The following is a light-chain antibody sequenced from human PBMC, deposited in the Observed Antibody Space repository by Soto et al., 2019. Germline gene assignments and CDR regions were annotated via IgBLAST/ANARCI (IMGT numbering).Light chain of an antibody. CDR1: QSVSSY. CDR2: DAS. CDR3: QQGYNFPRA. V-gene: IGKV3-11*01. J-gene: IGKJ1*01. Sequence: EIVLTQSPATLSLSPGERATLSCRASQSVSSYLAWYQQKPGQAPRLLIYDASNRATGIAARFSGSGSGTDFTLTINSLQPEDFATYYCQQGYNFPRAFGQGTKVDIK.